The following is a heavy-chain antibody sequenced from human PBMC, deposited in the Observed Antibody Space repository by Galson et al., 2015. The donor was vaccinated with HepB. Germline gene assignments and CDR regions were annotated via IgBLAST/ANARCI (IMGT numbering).Heavy chain of an antibody. D-gene: IGHD1-1*01. CDR3: ARDSRLELRLNNYFSYGMDV. CDR2: FSGYDGST. V-gene: IGHV1-18*01. J-gene: IGHJ6*02. Sequence: SVKVSCKASGYNFNNYGLSWIRQAPGPGLEWMGWFSGYDGSTNYAQKFQGRVTMTADASTGTAYLELRDLRSDATAVYYCARDSRLELRLNNYFSYGMDVWGQGSAVTVSS. CDR1: GYNFNNYG.